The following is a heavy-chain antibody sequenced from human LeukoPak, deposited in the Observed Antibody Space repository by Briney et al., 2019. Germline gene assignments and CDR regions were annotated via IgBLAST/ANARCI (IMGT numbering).Heavy chain of an antibody. CDR1: GFTFSSYA. V-gene: IGHV3-23*01. CDR2: ISGSGGST. Sequence: HPGGSLRLSCAASGFTFSSYAMSWVRQAPGKGLEWVSAISGSGGSTYYADSVKGRFTISRDNSKNTLYLQMNSLRAEDTAVYYCAKEEGPHCGGDCPFDYWGQGTLVTVSS. D-gene: IGHD2-21*01. J-gene: IGHJ4*02. CDR3: AKEEGPHCGGDCPFDY.